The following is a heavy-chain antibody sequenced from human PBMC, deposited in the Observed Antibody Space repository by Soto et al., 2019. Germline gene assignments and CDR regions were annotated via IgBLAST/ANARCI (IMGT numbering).Heavy chain of an antibody. V-gene: IGHV1-69*08. J-gene: IGHJ5*02. CDR2: IIPIIGII. Sequence: QVQLVQSGAEVKKPGSSVKVSCKASGGTFSTYTITWVRQAPGQGLEWMGRIIPIIGIINYAQKFQGRVNITADKFPGTAYMELTRLRSDDTAVYYCAGDPDSHYNDSHASSYPWGQGTLVTVSS. D-gene: IGHD3-22*01. CDR1: GGTFSTYT. CDR3: AGDPDSHYNDSHASSYP.